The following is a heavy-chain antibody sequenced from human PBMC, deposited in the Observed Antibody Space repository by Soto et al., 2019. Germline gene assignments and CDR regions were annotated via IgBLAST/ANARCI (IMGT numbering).Heavy chain of an antibody. CDR3: AKVYASGSYDWFDP. J-gene: IGHJ5*02. V-gene: IGHV3-48*01. CDR1: GVPFSSYS. Sequence: GGSLRLSCAASGVPFSSYSMNWVRQAPGKGLEWVSYISSSSSTIYYADSVKGRFTISRDYSKYTLYLQMNRLRAEDTAVYYCAKVYASGSYDWFDPWGQGTLVTVSS. D-gene: IGHD3-10*01. CDR2: ISSSSSTI.